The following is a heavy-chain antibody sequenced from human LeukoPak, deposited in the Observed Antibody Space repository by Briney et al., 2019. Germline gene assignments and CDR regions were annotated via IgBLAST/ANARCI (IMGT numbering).Heavy chain of an antibody. CDR3: ARDPRHYYGSGSYYPPPRY. CDR2: INPNSGGT. J-gene: IGHJ4*02. V-gene: IGHV1-2*02. CDR1: GYTFTGYY. D-gene: IGHD3-10*01. Sequence: GASVKVSCKASGYTFTGYYMHWVRQAPGQGLEWMGWINPNSGGTNYAQKFQGRVTMTRDTSISTAYMELSRLRSDDTAVYYCARDPRHYYGSGSYYPPPRYWGQGTLVTVSS.